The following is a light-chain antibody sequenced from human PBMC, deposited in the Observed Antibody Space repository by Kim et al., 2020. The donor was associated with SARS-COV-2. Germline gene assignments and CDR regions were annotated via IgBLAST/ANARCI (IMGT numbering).Light chain of an antibody. CDR1: SGSIDDNY. V-gene: IGLV6-57*03. CDR2: EDD. J-gene: IGLJ2*01. Sequence: GKTVPISCTRSSGSIDDNYVQWYQQRPGGVPTAVIYEDDQRPSGVSDRFSGSIDNYSNSASLTISGLRTEDEADYYCQSYNRDNVLFGGGTQLTVL. CDR3: QSYNRDNVL.